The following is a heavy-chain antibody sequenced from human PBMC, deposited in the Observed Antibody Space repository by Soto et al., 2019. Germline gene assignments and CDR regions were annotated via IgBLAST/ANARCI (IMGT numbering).Heavy chain of an antibody. V-gene: IGHV3-30*18. J-gene: IGHJ4*02. Sequence: GGSLRLSCAASGFTFSSYGMHWVRQAPGKGLEWVAVISYDGSNKYYADSVKGRFTISRDNSKNTLYLQMNSLRAEDTAVYYCAKGAYYDFWSGYSELLLFDYWGQGTLVTVS. CDR3: AKGAYYDFWSGYSELLLFDY. CDR1: GFTFSSYG. CDR2: ISYDGSNK. D-gene: IGHD3-3*01.